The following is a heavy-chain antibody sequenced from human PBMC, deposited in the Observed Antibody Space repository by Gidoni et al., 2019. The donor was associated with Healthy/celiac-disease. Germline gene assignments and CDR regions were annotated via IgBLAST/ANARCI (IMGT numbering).Heavy chain of an antibody. V-gene: IGHV4-31*03. CDR1: GGSISSGGYY. D-gene: IGHD3-10*01. CDR2: IYYSGST. J-gene: IGHJ4*02. Sequence: QVQLQESGPGLVKPSQTLSLTCTVSGGSISSGGYYWSWIRQHPGKGLEWIGYIYYSGSTYYNPSLKSRVNISVDTSKNQFSLKLSSVTAADTAVYYCARFGRFGELLPFDYWGQGTLVTVSS. CDR3: ARFGRFGELLPFDY.